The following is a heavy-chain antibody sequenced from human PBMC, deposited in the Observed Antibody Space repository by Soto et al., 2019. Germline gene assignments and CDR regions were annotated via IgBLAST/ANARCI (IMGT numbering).Heavy chain of an antibody. CDR2: TRNKANSYTT. J-gene: IGHJ4*02. CDR3: AREQDYGSGSYYNVFDY. CDR1: GFTFSDHH. V-gene: IGHV3-72*01. D-gene: IGHD3-10*01. Sequence: GGSLRLSCAASGFTFSDHHMDWVRQAPGKGLEWVGRTRNKANSYTTEYAASVKGRFTISRDDSKNSLYLQMNSLKTEDTAVYYCAREQDYGSGSYYNVFDYWGQGTLVTVSS.